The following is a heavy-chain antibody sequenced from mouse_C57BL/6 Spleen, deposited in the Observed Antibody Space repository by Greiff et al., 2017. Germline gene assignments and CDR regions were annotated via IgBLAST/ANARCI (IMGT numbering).Heavy chain of an antibody. V-gene: IGHV1-61*01. Sequence: VQLQQPGAELVRPGSSVKLSCKASGYTFTSYWMDWVKQRPGQGLEWIGNIYPSDSETHYNQKFKDKATLTVDKSSSTAYMQLSSLTSEDSAVYYCARGGGDGYWGQGTTLTVSS. CDR2: IYPSDSET. CDR3: ARGGGDGY. J-gene: IGHJ2*01. CDR1: GYTFTSYW. D-gene: IGHD3-3*01.